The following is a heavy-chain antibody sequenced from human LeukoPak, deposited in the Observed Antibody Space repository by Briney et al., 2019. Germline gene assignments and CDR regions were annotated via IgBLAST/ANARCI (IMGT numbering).Heavy chain of an antibody. J-gene: IGHJ4*02. CDR2: ISYDGSNK. D-gene: IGHD6-19*01. CDR3: ASGVAGTEEGFDY. V-gene: IGHV3-30*04. CDR1: GFTFSSYA. Sequence: PGSSLRLSCAASGFTFSSYAMHWVRQAPGKGLEWVAVISYDGSNKYYADSVKGRFTISRDNSKNTLYLQMNSLRAEDTAVYYCASGVAGTEEGFDYWGQGTLVTVSS.